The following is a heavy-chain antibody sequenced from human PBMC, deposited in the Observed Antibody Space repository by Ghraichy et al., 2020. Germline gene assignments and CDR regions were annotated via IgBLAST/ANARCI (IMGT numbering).Heavy chain of an antibody. CDR1: GFTFSSYA. J-gene: IGHJ4*02. V-gene: IGHV3-23*01. CDR3: AKDQLGGGEDPYYFDY. CDR2: ISGSGGST. Sequence: GESLNISCAASGFTFSSYAMSWVRQAPGKGLEWVSAISGSGGSTYYADSVKGRFTISRDNSKNTLYLQMNSLRAEETAVYYCAKDQLGGGEDPYYFDYWCQGTLVTVSS. D-gene: IGHD1-1*01.